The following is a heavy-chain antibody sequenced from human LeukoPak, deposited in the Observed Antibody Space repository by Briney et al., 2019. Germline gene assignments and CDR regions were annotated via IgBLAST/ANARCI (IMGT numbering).Heavy chain of an antibody. CDR2: ISVSGDWT. D-gene: IGHD6-13*01. CDR3: ANYRQSITAAGNSREFADY. Sequence: GGSLRLSCAASGFTFNNYVMGWVRQAPGKGLEWVSVISVSGDWTYYADSVKGRFTISRDNSKNTLYLQMNSLRAEDTAVYYCANYRQSITAAGNSREFADYWGQGTLVTVSS. J-gene: IGHJ4*02. V-gene: IGHV3-23*01. CDR1: GFTFNNYV.